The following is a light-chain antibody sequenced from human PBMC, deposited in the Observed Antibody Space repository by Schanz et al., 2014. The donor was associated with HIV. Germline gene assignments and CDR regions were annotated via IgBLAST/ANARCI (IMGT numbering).Light chain of an antibody. CDR3: QQYNSHSRT. CDR1: QSVNSW. Sequence: DIQMTQSPSTLSASVGDRVTITCRASQSVNSWLAWYQQKPGKAPRLLIYRASNLKDGVPSRFSGSGSGTELTLTISSLHPDDFATYYCQQYNSHSRTFGQGTKVEIK. J-gene: IGKJ1*01. CDR2: RAS. V-gene: IGKV1-5*03.